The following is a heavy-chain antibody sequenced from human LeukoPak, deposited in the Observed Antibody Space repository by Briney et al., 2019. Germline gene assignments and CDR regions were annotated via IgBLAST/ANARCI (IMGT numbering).Heavy chain of an antibody. Sequence: PGGSLRLSCAASGFTFTNYWMSWVRQAPGKGLEWVSSISGSGGSTYYADSVKGRFTISRDNSKNTLYLQMNSLRAEDTAVYYCAKFQDRRRIGSGTYYNGIHFDYWGQGTLVTVSS. CDR2: ISGSGGST. CDR3: AKFQDRRRIGSGTYYNGIHFDY. CDR1: GFTFTNYW. V-gene: IGHV3-23*01. J-gene: IGHJ4*02. D-gene: IGHD3-10*01.